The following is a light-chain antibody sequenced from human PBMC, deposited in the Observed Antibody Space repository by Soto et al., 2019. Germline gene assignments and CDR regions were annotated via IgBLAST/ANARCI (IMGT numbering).Light chain of an antibody. V-gene: IGKV3-20*01. CDR2: GAS. J-gene: IGKJ4*01. CDR1: PSVSSRY. Sequence: EIVLTQSPGTLSLSPGERATLSCRASPSVSSRYLAWYQQTPGRAPRLLIYGASSRATGIPDRFSGSGSGTEFTLTISSLQSEDFAVYYCQQYNDWVTFGGGTKVDI. CDR3: QQYNDWVT.